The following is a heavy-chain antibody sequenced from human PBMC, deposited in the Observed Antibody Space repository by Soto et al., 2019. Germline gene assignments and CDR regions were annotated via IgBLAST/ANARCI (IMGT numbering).Heavy chain of an antibody. CDR2: IYDGGTT. V-gene: IGHV4-30-4*01. CDR1: GGSISSAAYC. J-gene: IGHJ4*02. Sequence: SETLSLTCTVSGGSISSAAYCWIWIRQAPDKGLEWIGHIYDGGTTYSSPSLKGRVTISADTSETQFSLKLNSVSAADTAVYYCARGPSGDKVDYWGQGIQVTVSS. D-gene: IGHD7-27*01. CDR3: ARGPSGDKVDY.